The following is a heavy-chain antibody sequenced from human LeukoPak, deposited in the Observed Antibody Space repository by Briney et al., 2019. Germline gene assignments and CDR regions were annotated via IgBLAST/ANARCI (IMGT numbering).Heavy chain of an antibody. CDR1: DGSISSYY. Sequence: SETLSLTCTVSDGSISSYYWSSIRQPAGKGLEWIGRIYTSGNTNYNPSLQSRVTMSVDTSKNQFSLKLTSMTAADTALYYCAREVNSSTWRPLDFWGQGTLVTVSS. CDR3: AREVNSSTWRPLDF. V-gene: IGHV4-4*07. CDR2: IYTSGNT. D-gene: IGHD6-13*01. J-gene: IGHJ4*02.